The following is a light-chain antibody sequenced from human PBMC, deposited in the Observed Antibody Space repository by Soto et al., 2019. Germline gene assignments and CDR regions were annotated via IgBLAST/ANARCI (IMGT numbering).Light chain of an antibody. CDR1: QAIRDD. V-gene: IGKV1-39*01. CDR2: AAS. J-gene: IGKJ1*01. CDR3: QQSYSTTWT. Sequence: IQMTQSPSSLSASVGDRVSITFRASQAIRDDLGWYQKKPGKAPKLLIFAASRLERGVPSRFSGSGSETEFTLTISSLQPEDFATYSCQQSYSTTWTFGQGTKVDIK.